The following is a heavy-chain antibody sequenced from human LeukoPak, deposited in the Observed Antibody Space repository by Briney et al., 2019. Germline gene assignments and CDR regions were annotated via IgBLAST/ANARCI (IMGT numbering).Heavy chain of an antibody. Sequence: GGSLRLSCAASGFTVSSNWMSWVRQAPGKGLEWVSRISASGGGTFYAGSVEGRFIISRDNSKNTLSLQMNSLRAEDTAIYYCAKDKYHDSSGTFDYWGQGTLVTVSS. CDR2: ISASGGGT. D-gene: IGHD3-22*01. CDR3: AKDKYHDSSGTFDY. V-gene: IGHV3-23*01. CDR1: GFTVSSNW. J-gene: IGHJ4*02.